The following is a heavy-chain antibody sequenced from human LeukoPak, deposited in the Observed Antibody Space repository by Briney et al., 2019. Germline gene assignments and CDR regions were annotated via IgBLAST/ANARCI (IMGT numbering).Heavy chain of an antibody. D-gene: IGHD5-24*01. Sequence: GGSLRLSCAASGFTFSSYAMSWVRQAPGKGLEWVSGISGSGDSTNYADSVKGRFTISRDNSKDTLYLQMNSLRAEDTAVYYCARYNSSGGPPFDCWAREPWSPSPQ. CDR3: ARYNSSGGPPFDC. CDR1: GFTFSSYA. CDR2: ISGSGDST. V-gene: IGHV3-23*01. J-gene: IGHJ4*02.